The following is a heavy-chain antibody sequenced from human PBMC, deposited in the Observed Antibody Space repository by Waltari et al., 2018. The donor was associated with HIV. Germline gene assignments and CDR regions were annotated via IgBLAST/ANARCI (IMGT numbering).Heavy chain of an antibody. Sequence: VQLVESGGGLIQPGGSLSLSCAASGFSVSDNYMSCVRQAPGKRPEWVSVVYLGGSTDYADSVRDRFTTSRDESKNMLYLQMNSLRAEDTAVYYCARALTRGLWDSWGQGTLVSVSS. CDR2: VYLGGST. D-gene: IGHD2-2*01. J-gene: IGHJ4*02. V-gene: IGHV3-53*01. CDR1: GFSVSDNY. CDR3: ARALTRGLWDS.